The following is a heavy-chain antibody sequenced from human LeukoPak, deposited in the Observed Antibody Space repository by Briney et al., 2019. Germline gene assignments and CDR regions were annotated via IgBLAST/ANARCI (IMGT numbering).Heavy chain of an antibody. V-gene: IGHV3-23*01. CDR2: INGGGSS. Sequence: GGSLRLSCAASGFTFNNYAMTWVRQAPGKGLEWVSVINGGGSSYYADSVKGRFTVSRDNSKNTLYLQMNSLRDEDTAVYYCAKGQGYNYGDSIDYWGQGTLVTVSS. J-gene: IGHJ4*02. CDR3: AKGQGYNYGDSIDY. CDR1: GFTFNNYA. D-gene: IGHD5-18*01.